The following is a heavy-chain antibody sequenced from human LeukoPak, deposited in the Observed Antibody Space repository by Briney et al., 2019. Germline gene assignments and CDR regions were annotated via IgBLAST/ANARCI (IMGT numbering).Heavy chain of an antibody. Sequence: GGSLRLSCAASGFTFSSYEMNWVRQAPGKGLEWVSSISSSSSYIYYADSVKGRFTISRDNAKNSLYLQMNSLRAEDTAVYYCASPRQLVPYGDDAFDFWGQGTMVTVSS. D-gene: IGHD6-13*01. V-gene: IGHV3-21*01. J-gene: IGHJ3*01. CDR1: GFTFSSYE. CDR3: ASPRQLVPYGDDAFDF. CDR2: ISSSSSYI.